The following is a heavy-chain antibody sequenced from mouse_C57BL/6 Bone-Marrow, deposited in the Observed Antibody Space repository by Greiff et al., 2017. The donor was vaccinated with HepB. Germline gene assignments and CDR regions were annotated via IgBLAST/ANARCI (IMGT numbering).Heavy chain of an antibody. Sequence: EVQVVESGEGLVKPGGSLKLSCAASGFTFSSYAMSWVRQTPEKRLEWVAYISSGGDYIYYADTVKGRFTISRDNARNTLYLQMSSLKSEDTAMYYCTRRNLLLRSPYAMDYWGQGTSATVSS. CDR3: TRRNLLLRSPYAMDY. V-gene: IGHV5-9-1*02. D-gene: IGHD1-1*01. CDR1: GFTFSSYA. J-gene: IGHJ4*01. CDR2: ISSGGDYI.